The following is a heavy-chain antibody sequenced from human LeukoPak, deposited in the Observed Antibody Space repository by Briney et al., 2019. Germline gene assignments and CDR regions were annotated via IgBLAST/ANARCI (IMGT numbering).Heavy chain of an antibody. CDR1: GGSTINYY. J-gene: IGHJ6*03. CDR3: ARLKFYDSTGYNKAYYMDV. D-gene: IGHD3-9*01. Sequence: SETLSLICTVSGGSTINYYWSWIRQSAGKGLEWVGRIYITGTTDYNPSLESRLTMSIDTSKNQFSLKLRSVTAADTAVYYCARLKFYDSTGYNKAYYMDVWGTGLSVTVAS. CDR2: IYITGTT. V-gene: IGHV4-4*07.